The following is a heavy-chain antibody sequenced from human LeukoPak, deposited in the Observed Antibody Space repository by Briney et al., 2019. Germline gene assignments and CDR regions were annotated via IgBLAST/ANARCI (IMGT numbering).Heavy chain of an antibody. D-gene: IGHD3-10*01. CDR1: GYTFTSYG. V-gene: IGHV1-18*01. CDR2: ISAYNGNT. CDR3: ARLFYGSGSYRSNYYYYYMDV. J-gene: IGHJ6*03. Sequence: ASVKVSCKASGYTFTSYGISWVRQAPGQGLEWMGWISAYNGNTNYAQKLQGRVTMTTDTSTSTAYMELRSLRSDDTAVYYCARLFYGSGSYRSNYYYYYMDVWGKGTTVTISS.